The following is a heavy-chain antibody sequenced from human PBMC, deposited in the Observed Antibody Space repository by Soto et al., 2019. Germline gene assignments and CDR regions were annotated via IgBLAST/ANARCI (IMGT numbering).Heavy chain of an antibody. J-gene: IGHJ3*02. D-gene: IGHD2-2*01. CDR1: GDTFTSYV. Sequence: ASVKVSCKASGDTFTSYVFTWVRQAPGQGLEWMGWISAYNGNTNYAQKFQGRVTMATDTFTSTAYMELRSLRSDDTAVYYCARREDCSSTSCYAFDIWGQGTMVTVS. CDR3: ARREDCSSTSCYAFDI. CDR2: ISAYNGNT. V-gene: IGHV1-18*04.